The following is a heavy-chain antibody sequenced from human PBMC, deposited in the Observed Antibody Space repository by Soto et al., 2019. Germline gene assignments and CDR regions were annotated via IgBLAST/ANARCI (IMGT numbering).Heavy chain of an antibody. CDR2: IYHSGST. D-gene: IGHD5-12*01. CDR1: GGSINSGDYS. CDR3: DSHIVATMIFDY. J-gene: IGHJ4*02. V-gene: IGHV4-30-2*01. Sequence: SETLSLTCAVSGGSINSGDYSWSWIRQPPGKGLEWIGYIYHSGSTYYNPSLKSRVTISVDRSKNQFSLKLSSVTAADTAVYYCDSHIVATMIFDYWGQGTLVTVSS.